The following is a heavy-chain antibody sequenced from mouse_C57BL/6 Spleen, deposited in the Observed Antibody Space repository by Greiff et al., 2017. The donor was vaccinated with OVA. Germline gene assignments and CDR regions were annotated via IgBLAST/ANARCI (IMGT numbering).Heavy chain of an antibody. CDR3: ARSMVTPAWFAY. D-gene: IGHD2-2*01. V-gene: IGHV7-3*01. CDR1: GFTFTDYY. J-gene: IGHJ3*01. CDR2: IRNKANGYTT. Sequence: EVKVVESGGGLVQPGGSLSLSCAASGFTFTDYYMSWVRQPPGKALEWLGFIRNKANGYTTEYSASVKGRFTISRDNSQSILYLQMNALRAEDSATYYCARSMVTPAWFAYWGQGTLVTVSA.